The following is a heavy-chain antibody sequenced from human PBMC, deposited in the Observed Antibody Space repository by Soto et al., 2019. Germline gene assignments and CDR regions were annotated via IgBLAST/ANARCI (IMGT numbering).Heavy chain of an antibody. V-gene: IGHV3-48*02. CDR2: ISSSNSTI. D-gene: IGHD3-3*01. CDR3: ARGRITIFGVVILNWFDP. Sequence: EVQLVESGGGLVQPGGSLRLSCAASGFPFSSYSMNWVRQAPGKGLEWVSYISSSNSTIYYADSVKGRFTFSRDNAKNSLYLQMNSLRDEDTAVYYCARGRITIFGVVILNWFDPWGQGTLVTVSS. J-gene: IGHJ5*02. CDR1: GFPFSSYS.